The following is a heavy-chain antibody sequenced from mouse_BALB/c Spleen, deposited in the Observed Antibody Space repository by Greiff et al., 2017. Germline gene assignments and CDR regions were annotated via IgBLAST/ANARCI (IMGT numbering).Heavy chain of an antibody. J-gene: IGHJ2*01. CDR2: ISSGGSYT. V-gene: IGHV5-6*02. D-gene: IGHD1-3*01. CDR1: GFTFSSYG. Sequence: EVKLEESGGDLVKPGGSLKLSCAASGFTFSSYGMSWVRQTPDKRLEWVATISSGGSYTYYPDSVKGRFTISRDNAKNTLYLQMSSLKSEDTAMYYCARHRSGGKGDFDYWGQGTTLTVSS. CDR3: ARHRSGGKGDFDY.